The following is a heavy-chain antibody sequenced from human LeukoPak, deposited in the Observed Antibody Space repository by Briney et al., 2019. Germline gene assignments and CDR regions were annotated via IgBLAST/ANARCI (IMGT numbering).Heavy chain of an antibody. CDR2: VNQSANT. D-gene: IGHD6-19*01. CDR3: ARVAVAAREYFDY. Sequence: SETLSLTCAVYGASFGDSYWSWIRQSPGKGLEWIGEVNQSANTNYNPSFRSRVTIGVDTSRNQFSLKLSSVTAADTAVYYCARVAVAAREYFDYWGQGTLVTVSS. J-gene: IGHJ4*02. V-gene: IGHV4-34*01. CDR1: GASFGDSY.